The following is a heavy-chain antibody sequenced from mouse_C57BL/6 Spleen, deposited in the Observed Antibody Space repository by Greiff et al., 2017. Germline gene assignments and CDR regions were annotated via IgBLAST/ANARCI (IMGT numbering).Heavy chain of an antibody. CDR3: ARALGYWLAC. CDR1: GYTFTSYW. CDR2: IDPSDSYT. V-gene: IGHV1-69*01. J-gene: IGHJ3*01. Sequence: QVQLQQPGAELVMPGASVKLSCKASGYTFTSYWMHWVKQRPGQGLEWIGEIDPSDSYTNYSQKFKGKSTLTVDRSSSTAYMQLSSLTSEVSAVYYCARALGYWLACGGQGALVTVSA. D-gene: IGHD3-1*01.